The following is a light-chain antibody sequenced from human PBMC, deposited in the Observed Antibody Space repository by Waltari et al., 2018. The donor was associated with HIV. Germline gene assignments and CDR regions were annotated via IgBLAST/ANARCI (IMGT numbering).Light chain of an antibody. V-gene: IGLV1-51*02. Sequence: QSVLTQPPSVSAAPGQKVSISCSGRSSNIGNNYVSWYQQLPGTAPKLLIYEDDRRPSGIPDRFSATKSGASATLDITGLQIGDEADYYCGTWDRSLTTGLFGGGTKLTVL. CDR3: GTWDRSLTTGL. CDR1: SSNIGNNY. J-gene: IGLJ3*02. CDR2: EDD.